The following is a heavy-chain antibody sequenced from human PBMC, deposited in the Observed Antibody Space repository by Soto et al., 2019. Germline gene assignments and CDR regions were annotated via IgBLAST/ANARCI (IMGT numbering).Heavy chain of an antibody. CDR1: GGSFSGYY. CDR3: ARRRGYSYGSLDY. Sequence: SETLSLTCAVYGGSFSGYYWSWIRQPPGKGLEWIGEINHSGRTNCNPSLKSRVTISVDTYKNKFSLKLSSVTAADTAVYYCARRRGYSYGSLDYWGQGTLVTVSS. CDR2: INHSGRT. J-gene: IGHJ4*02. D-gene: IGHD5-18*01. V-gene: IGHV4-34*01.